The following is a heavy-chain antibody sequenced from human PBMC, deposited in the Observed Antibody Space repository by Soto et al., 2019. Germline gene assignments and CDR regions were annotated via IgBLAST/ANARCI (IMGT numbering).Heavy chain of an antibody. J-gene: IGHJ4*02. Sequence: QVQLQESGPGLVKPSQTLSLTCTVSGGSISSGGYYWSWIRQQPGKGLEWIGYIYYSGSTYYNPSLKSRVTISVDTSKNQSSLKLSSVTAADTAVYYCARGRTSSPTPGDYWGQGTLVTVSS. D-gene: IGHD2-2*01. V-gene: IGHV4-31*03. CDR2: IYYSGST. CDR3: ARGRTSSPTPGDY. CDR1: GGSISSGGYY.